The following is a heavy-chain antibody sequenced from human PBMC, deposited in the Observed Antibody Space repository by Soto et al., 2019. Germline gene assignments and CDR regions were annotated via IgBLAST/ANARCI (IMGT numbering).Heavy chain of an antibody. Sequence: PSETLSLTCTVSGGSISSGGYYWSWIRQHPGKGLEWIGYIYYSGSTYYNPSLKSRVTISVDTSKNQFSLKLSSVTAADTAVYYCARGLGGYYDILTGYNWFDPWGQGTLVT. J-gene: IGHJ5*02. D-gene: IGHD3-9*01. CDR2: IYYSGST. V-gene: IGHV4-31*03. CDR1: GGSISSGGYY. CDR3: ARGLGGYYDILTGYNWFDP.